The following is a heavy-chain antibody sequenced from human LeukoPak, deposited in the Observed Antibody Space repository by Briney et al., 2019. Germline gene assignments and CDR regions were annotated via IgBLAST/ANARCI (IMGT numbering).Heavy chain of an antibody. J-gene: IGHJ4*02. D-gene: IGHD7-27*01. CDR1: GGSISSYY. V-gene: IGHV4-59*08. CDR2: IYYSGST. CDR3: ARLQRLTGGIDY. Sequence: SETLSLTCTVPGGSISSYYWSWIRQPPGKGLEWIGYIYYSGSTNYNPSLKSRVTISVDTSKNQFSLKLSSVTAADTAVYYCARLQRLTGGIDYWGQGTLVTVSS.